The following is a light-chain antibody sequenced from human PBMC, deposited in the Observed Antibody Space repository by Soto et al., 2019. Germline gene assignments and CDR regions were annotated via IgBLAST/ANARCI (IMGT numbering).Light chain of an antibody. V-gene: IGKV3D-15*01. CDR3: QQYKKWPLS. J-gene: IGKJ4*01. Sequence: EIVMTQSPATLSVSPGERATLSCRASQSVSSNLAWYQQKPGQAPRLLIYVASTRATGIPARFSGSGSGTEFTLTLSSLQSEDFAVYYCQQYKKWPLSFGGGTKVEIK. CDR2: VAS. CDR1: QSVSSN.